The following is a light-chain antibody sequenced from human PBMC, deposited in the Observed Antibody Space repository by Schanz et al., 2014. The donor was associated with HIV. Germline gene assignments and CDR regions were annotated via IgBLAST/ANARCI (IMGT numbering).Light chain of an antibody. CDR3: LSYDKSLSGPYV. V-gene: IGLV1-40*01. CDR2: ANT. Sequence: QSVLTQPPSVSGAPGQRVTISCTGSRSNIGAGYDVHWYQQLPGAAPKLLIYANTNRPSGVPDRFSGSKSGTSVSLAITDLQAEDEADYYCLSYDKSLSGPYVFRSGTKLTVL. J-gene: IGLJ1*01. CDR1: RSNIGAGYD.